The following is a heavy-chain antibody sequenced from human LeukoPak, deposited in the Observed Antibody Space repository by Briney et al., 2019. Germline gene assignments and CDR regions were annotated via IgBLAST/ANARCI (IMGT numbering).Heavy chain of an antibody. J-gene: IGHJ6*02. CDR3: ARSTKTAAAGGDYNYFYYGMDV. V-gene: IGHV4-59*08. D-gene: IGHD6-13*01. Sequence: PSETLSLTCTVSGGSISSYYWSWIRQPPGRGLEWIAYMYYSGSTNYSPSLQSRVTISGDTSKNQFSLKLTSVTAADTAVYYCARSTKTAAAGGDYNYFYYGMDVWGQGTTVTVSS. CDR2: MYYSGST. CDR1: GGSISSYY.